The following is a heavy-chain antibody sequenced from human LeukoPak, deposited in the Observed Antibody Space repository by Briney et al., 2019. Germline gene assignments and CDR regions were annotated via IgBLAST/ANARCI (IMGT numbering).Heavy chain of an antibody. D-gene: IGHD3-22*01. CDR2: IKTKTSAGTT. CDR1: EFTFNNVW. V-gene: IGHV3-15*01. Sequence: PGGSLRLSCAASEFTFNNVWMSWVRQAPGKGLEWVGRIKTKTSAGTTDYAAAVKGRFTISRDDSKNTVYLQMNSLKTEDTALYYCTTTYHYDSSGYSSYYWGQGTLVTVSS. CDR3: TTTYHYDSSGYSSYY. J-gene: IGHJ4*02.